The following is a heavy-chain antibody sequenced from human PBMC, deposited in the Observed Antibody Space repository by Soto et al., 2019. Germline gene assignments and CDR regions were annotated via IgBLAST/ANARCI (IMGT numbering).Heavy chain of an antibody. Sequence: SETLSLTCAVYGGSFSGYYWSWIRQPPGKGLEWIGEINHSGSTNYNPSLKSRVTISVDTSKNQFSLKLSSVTAADTAVYYCARGRDSSGLPGYYGMDVWGQGTTVTVSS. CDR1: GGSFSGYY. D-gene: IGHD3-22*01. CDR2: INHSGST. J-gene: IGHJ6*02. V-gene: IGHV4-34*01. CDR3: ARGRDSSGLPGYYGMDV.